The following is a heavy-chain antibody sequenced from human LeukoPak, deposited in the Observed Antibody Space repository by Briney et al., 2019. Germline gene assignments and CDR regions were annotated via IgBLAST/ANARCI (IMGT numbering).Heavy chain of an antibody. J-gene: IGHJ5*02. V-gene: IGHV1-2*02. CDR2: INPNSGGT. Sequence: ASVKVSCKASGYTFTGYYMHWVRQAPGQGLEWVGWINPNSGGTNYAQKFQGRVTMTRDTSISTAYMELSRLRSDDTAVYYCARGSRRIAAAGTVWFDPWGQGTLVTVSS. CDR3: ARGSRRIAAAGTVWFDP. D-gene: IGHD6-13*01. CDR1: GYTFTGYY.